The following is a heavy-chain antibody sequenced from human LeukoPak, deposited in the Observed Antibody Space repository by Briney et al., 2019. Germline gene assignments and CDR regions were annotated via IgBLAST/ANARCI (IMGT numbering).Heavy chain of an antibody. J-gene: IGHJ4*02. D-gene: IGHD2-21*01. V-gene: IGHV1-2*02. CDR3: ARDDRNFGGLPDY. CDR2: INPNRGGP. CDR1: GYTFTGYY. Sequence: ASVKVSCKASGYTFTGYYMHWVRQAPGQGLEWMGWINPNRGGPNYAQKFQGRVTMTRDTSSSTAYMELSRLRSDDTAVYVYARDDRNFGGLPDYWGQGTLVTVSS.